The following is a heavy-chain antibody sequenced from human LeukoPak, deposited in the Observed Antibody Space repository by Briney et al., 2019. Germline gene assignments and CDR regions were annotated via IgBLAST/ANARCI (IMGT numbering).Heavy chain of an antibody. CDR1: GFTVSSNY. CDR3: ASGSGSYRTPYYYMDV. Sequence: GGSLRLSCAASGFTVSSNYMSGVRQAPGKGLEWVSVIYSGGSTYYADSVKGRFTISRDNSKNTLYLQMNSLRAEDTAVYYCASGSGSYRTPYYYMDVWGTGTTVTVSS. V-gene: IGHV3-53*01. J-gene: IGHJ6*03. D-gene: IGHD3-10*01. CDR2: IYSGGST.